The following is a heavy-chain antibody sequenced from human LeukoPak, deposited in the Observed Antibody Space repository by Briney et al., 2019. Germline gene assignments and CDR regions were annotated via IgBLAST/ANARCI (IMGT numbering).Heavy chain of an antibody. D-gene: IGHD3-10*01. J-gene: IGHJ4*02. CDR1: GYTFTTYD. CDR3: ARVRGAGLDY. Sequence: ASVKVSCKASGYTFTTYDIHWVRQAPGQGLEWMGWMIPIGGKTGYAQKFQGRVTMTWNTAISTAYMELNSLRSDDTAVYFCARVRGAGLDYWGQGTLVTVS. V-gene: IGHV1-8*01. CDR2: MIPIGGKT.